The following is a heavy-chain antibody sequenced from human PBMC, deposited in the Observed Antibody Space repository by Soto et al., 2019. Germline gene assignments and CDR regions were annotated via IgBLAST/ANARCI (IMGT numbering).Heavy chain of an antibody. CDR3: TARWSMMEEYYFDY. Sequence: QVQLVQSGAEVKKPGSSVKVSCKASGGTFSTYGINWVRQAPGQGLEWMGGIIPIFGTSTYPQKFQDRVTITADESSSTAYMELSSLRSEDTALYSCTARWSMMEEYYFDYWGQGTLVTVSS. CDR1: GGTFSTYG. CDR2: IIPIFGTS. J-gene: IGHJ4*02. D-gene: IGHD2-8*01. V-gene: IGHV1-69*12.